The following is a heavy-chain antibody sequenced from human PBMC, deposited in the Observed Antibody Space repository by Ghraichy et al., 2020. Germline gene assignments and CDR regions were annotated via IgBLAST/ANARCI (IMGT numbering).Heavy chain of an antibody. CDR1: GYTFTGYY. J-gene: IGHJ5*02. CDR2: INPNSGGT. CDR3: ARGHLKVLHYYDSSGYYPTIWFDP. Sequence: ASVKVSCKASGYTFTGYYMHWVRQAPGQGLEWMGWINPNSGGTNYAQKFQGRVTMTRDTSISTAYMELSRLRSDDTAVYYCARGHLKVLHYYDSSGYYPTIWFDPWGQGTLVTVSS. V-gene: IGHV1-2*02. D-gene: IGHD3-22*01.